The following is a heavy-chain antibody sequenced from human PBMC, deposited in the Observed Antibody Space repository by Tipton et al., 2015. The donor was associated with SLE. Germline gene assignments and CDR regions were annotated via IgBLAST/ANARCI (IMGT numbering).Heavy chain of an antibody. V-gene: IGHV4-59*12. D-gene: IGHD1-26*01. J-gene: IGHJ6*02. CDR2: IYYSGST. CDR3: ARVYSYYYGMDV. CDR1: GFTLSTYA. Sequence: LRLSCSASGFTLSTYAMSWVRQAPGKGLEWIGYIYYSGSTNYNPSLKGRVTISVDTSKNQFSLKLSSVTAADTAVYYCARVYSYYYGMDVWGQGTTVTVSS.